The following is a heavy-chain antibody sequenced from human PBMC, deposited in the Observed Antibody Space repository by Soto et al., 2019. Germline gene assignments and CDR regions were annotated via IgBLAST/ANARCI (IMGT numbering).Heavy chain of an antibody. CDR3: AHRRGGPIASSWRAAWFDP. J-gene: IGHJ5*02. D-gene: IGHD6-13*01. V-gene: IGHV2-5*02. CDR1: GFSLSTSGVG. CDR2: IYWDDDK. Sequence: SGPTLVNPTQTLTLTCTFSGFSLSTSGVGVGWIRQPPGKALEWLALIYWDDDKRYSPSLKSRLTITKDTSKNQVVLTMTNMDPVDTATYYCAHRRGGPIASSWRAAWFDPWGQGTLVTVSA.